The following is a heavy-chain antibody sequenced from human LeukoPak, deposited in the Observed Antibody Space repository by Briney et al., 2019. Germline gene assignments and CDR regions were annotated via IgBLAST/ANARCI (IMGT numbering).Heavy chain of an antibody. V-gene: IGHV1-2*02. D-gene: IGHD6-13*01. J-gene: IGHJ3*02. CDR1: GYTFTGYY. Sequence: ASVKVSCKASGYTFTGYYMHWVRQAPGQGLEWMGWINPNSGGTNYAQKFQGRVTMTRDTSISTAYMELSRPRSDDTAVYYCARPSSSWKAFDIWGQGTMVTVSS. CDR2: INPNSGGT. CDR3: ARPSSSWKAFDI.